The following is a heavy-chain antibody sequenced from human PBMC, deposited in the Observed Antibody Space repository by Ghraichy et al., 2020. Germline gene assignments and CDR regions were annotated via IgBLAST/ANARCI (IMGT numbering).Heavy chain of an antibody. Sequence: ASVKVSCKVSGYTLTELSMHWVRQAPGKGLEWMGGFDPEDGETIYAQKFQGRVTMTEDTSTDTAYMELSNLRSEDTAVYYCATEPIVVVVAATQVGALDYWGQGTLVTVSS. J-gene: IGHJ4*02. CDR2: FDPEDGET. CDR3: ATEPIVVVVAATQVGALDY. V-gene: IGHV1-24*01. CDR1: GYTLTELS. D-gene: IGHD2-15*01.